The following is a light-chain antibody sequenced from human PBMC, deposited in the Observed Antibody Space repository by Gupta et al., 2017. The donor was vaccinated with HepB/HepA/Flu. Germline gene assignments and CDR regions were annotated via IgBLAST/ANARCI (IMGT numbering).Light chain of an antibody. Sequence: ILLTQPPGTLPLSPGERATLSCRASQSVSNSYSAWYQQKPGQAPRLLIYGASSRATGIPDRFTGRGSGTDFTLTISRLEPEDFAVYYCQQYGNSLLIFGGGTKVEI. V-gene: IGKV3-20*01. CDR3: QQYGNSLLI. J-gene: IGKJ4*01. CDR1: QSVSNSY. CDR2: GAS.